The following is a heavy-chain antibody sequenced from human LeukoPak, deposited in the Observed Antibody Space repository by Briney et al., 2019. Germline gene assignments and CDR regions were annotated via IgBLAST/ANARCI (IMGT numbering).Heavy chain of an antibody. Sequence: GASVKVSCKASGYTFTSYDINWVRQATGQGLEWMGWMNPNSGNTGYAQKFQGRVTMTRNTSISTAYMELSRLRSDDTAVYYCARDNIAYSSSCSGYWGQGTLVTVSS. CDR2: MNPNSGNT. CDR1: GYTFTSYD. CDR3: ARDNIAYSSSCSGY. D-gene: IGHD6-13*01. J-gene: IGHJ4*02. V-gene: IGHV1-8*01.